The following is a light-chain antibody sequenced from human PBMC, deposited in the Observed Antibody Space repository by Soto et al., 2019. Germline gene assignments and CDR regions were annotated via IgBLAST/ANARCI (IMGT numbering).Light chain of an antibody. J-gene: IGKJ4*01. V-gene: IGKV3-20*01. CDR1: QSVRSNF. CDR3: QQYGSSPLT. CDR2: AAS. Sequence: EIVMTQSPANLSVSPGERATLSCRASQSVRSNFLAWYQQKPGQAPRLLIYAASSRATGIPDRFSGSGSGTDFTLTISRLEPEDFAVYYCQQYGSSPLTFGGGTKVDI.